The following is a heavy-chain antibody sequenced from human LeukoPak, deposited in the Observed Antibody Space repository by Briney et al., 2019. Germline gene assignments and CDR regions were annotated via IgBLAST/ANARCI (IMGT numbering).Heavy chain of an antibody. CDR3: ARRAYSGGYSSLDY. V-gene: IGHV3-53*01. CDR2: IYSDGTT. CDR1: GFTVSNNF. J-gene: IGHJ4*02. D-gene: IGHD3-22*01. Sequence: PGGSLRLSCAASGFTVSNNFMTWVRQAPGKGLEWVSIIYSDGTTYYTDSVKGRFTISRDNSKNTLYLQMNSLRAEDTAVYYCARRAYSGGYSSLDYWGQGTLVTVSS.